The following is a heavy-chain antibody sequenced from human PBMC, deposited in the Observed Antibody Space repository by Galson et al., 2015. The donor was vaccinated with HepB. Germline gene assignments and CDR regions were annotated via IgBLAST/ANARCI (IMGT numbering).Heavy chain of an antibody. D-gene: IGHD6-13*01. CDR2: MNPNSGNT. CDR1: GYTFTSYD. J-gene: IGHJ6*03. CDR3: ARGLVSGSWYKSFYYYYYMDV. Sequence: SVKVSCKASGYTFTSYDINWVRQATGQGLEWMGWMNPNSGNTGYAQKFQGRVTMTRNTSISTAYMELSSLRSEDTAVYYCARGLVSGSWYKSFYYYYYMDVWGKGTTVTVSS. V-gene: IGHV1-8*01.